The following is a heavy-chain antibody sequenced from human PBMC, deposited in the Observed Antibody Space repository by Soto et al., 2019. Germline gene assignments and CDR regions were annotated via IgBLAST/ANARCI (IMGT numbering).Heavy chain of an antibody. CDR2: IYHSGST. CDR3: ARALDYGDYVDAFDI. CDR1: GASFSSGVYS. V-gene: IGHV4-30-2*01. D-gene: IGHD4-17*01. J-gene: IGHJ3*02. Sequence: SETLSLTSAFSGASFSSGVYSWGWFRQQQGKGLEWIGYIYHSGSTYYNPSLKSRVTISVDRSKNQFSLKLSSVTAADTAVYYCARALDYGDYVDAFDIWGQGTMVTVSS.